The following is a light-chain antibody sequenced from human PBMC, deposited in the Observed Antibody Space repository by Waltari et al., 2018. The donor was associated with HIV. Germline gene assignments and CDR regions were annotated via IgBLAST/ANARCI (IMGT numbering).Light chain of an antibody. V-gene: IGLV2-14*01. CDR1: SSDVGASNS. CDR3: SSHRGSLLSV. CDR2: EFS. Sequence: QSALTQPASVSGSPGQSITISCSGTSSDVGASNSVSWYQVHPYKAPKLIIYEFSIRPFGVSDRFSGSKSANTASLTISWLQAEDEADYYCSSHRGSLLSVFGIGTKVTVL. J-gene: IGLJ1*01.